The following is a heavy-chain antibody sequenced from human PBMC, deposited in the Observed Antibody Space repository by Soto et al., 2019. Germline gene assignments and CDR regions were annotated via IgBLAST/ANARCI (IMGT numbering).Heavy chain of an antibody. CDR1: GGSISSGGYY. D-gene: IGHD3-3*01. J-gene: IGHJ5*02. V-gene: IGHV4-31*03. Sequence: SETLSLTCTVSGGSISSGGYYWSWIRQHPGKGLEWIGYIYYSGSTYYNPSLKSRVTISVDTSKSQFSLKLSSVTAADTAVYYCARERDLDFWSGYYAVMGWFDPWGQGTLVTVSS. CDR3: ARERDLDFWSGYYAVMGWFDP. CDR2: IYYSGST.